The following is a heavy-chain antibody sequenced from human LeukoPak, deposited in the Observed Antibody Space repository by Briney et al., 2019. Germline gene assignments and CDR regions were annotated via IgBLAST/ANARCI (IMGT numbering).Heavy chain of an antibody. Sequence: ASVKVSCKASGGTFSSYAISWVRQAPGQGLEWMGRINPNSGGTNYAQKFQGRVTMTRDTSISTAYMELSRLRSDDTAVYYCARVSMVRGVITLYYFDYWGQGTLVTVSS. J-gene: IGHJ4*02. CDR2: INPNSGGT. CDR3: ARVSMVRGVITLYYFDY. V-gene: IGHV1-2*06. CDR1: GGTFSSYA. D-gene: IGHD3-10*01.